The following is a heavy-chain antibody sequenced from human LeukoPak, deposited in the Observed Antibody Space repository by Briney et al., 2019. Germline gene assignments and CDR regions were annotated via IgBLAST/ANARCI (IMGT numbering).Heavy chain of an antibody. J-gene: IGHJ4*02. CDR1: GYTFNTNW. V-gene: IGHV5-51*01. D-gene: IGHD3-10*02. CDR2: IYPDDSDV. CDR3: ARRRGSLYSFDY. Sequence: GESLKISCKGSGYTFNTNWIAWVRQKPGKGLEWMGVIYPDDSDVRYNPSFEGLFTISADQSSSAVSLHWSSLRASDSAMYYCARRRGSLYSFDYWGQGTLVTVSS.